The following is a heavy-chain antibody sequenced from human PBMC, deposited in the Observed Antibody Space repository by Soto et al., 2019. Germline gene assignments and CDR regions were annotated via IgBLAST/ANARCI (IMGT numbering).Heavy chain of an antibody. CDR2: IYYSGST. CDR3: ARDHDDDYGDYFDY. J-gene: IGHJ4*02. CDR1: GGSVSSGSYY. Sequence: PSETLSLTCTVSGGSVSSGSYYWSWIRQPPGKGLEWIGYIYYSGSTNYNPSLKSRVTISVDTFKRPFSLKLSSVTAVDTAVYYCARDHDDDYGDYFDYWGPGNLVTVSS. D-gene: IGHD4-17*01. V-gene: IGHV4-61*01.